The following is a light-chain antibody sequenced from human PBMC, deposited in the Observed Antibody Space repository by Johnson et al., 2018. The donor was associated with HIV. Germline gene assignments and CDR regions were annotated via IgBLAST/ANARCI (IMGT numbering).Light chain of an antibody. Sequence: QPVLTQPPSVSAAPGQKVTISCSGSSSNIGNNYVSWYQQLPGTAPKLLIYDNNKRPSGIPDRFSGSKSGTSATLGITGLQTGDEADYYFGTWDSSLSAEVFGTGTKVTAL. V-gene: IGLV1-51*01. CDR2: DNN. CDR3: GTWDSSLSAEV. CDR1: SSNIGNNY. J-gene: IGLJ1*01.